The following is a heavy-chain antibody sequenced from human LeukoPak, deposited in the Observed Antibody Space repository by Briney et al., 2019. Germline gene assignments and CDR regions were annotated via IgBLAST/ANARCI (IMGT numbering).Heavy chain of an antibody. CDR3: ATYGQIYYDSCENAFDI. D-gene: IGHD3-22*01. CDR2: IYSGGST. J-gene: IGHJ3*02. Sequence: GGSLRLSCAASGFTVSSNYMSWVRQAPGKGLEWVSVIYSGGSTYYADSVKGRFTISRDNSKNTLYLQMNSLRAEDTAVYYCATYGQIYYDSCENAFDIWGQGTMVTVSS. V-gene: IGHV3-66*01. CDR1: GFTVSSNY.